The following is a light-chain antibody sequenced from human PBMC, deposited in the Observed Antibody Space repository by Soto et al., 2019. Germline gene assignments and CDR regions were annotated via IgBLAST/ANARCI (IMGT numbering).Light chain of an antibody. J-gene: IGLJ2*01. CDR2: EVR. Sequence: QSALTQPASVSGSPGQSITIPCAGTIRDVGAYNLVSWYQQYPGRAPQLILYEVRNRPSGISFRFSGFKSGNTASLTSSGLQAEDEADYYCSSFTSKSTLIFGGGTKLTVL. CDR3: SSFTSKSTLI. CDR1: IRDVGAYNL. V-gene: IGLV2-14*01.